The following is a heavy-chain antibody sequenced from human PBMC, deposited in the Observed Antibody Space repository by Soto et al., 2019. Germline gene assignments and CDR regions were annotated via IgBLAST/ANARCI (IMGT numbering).Heavy chain of an antibody. CDR1: GFTFSSYS. Sequence: XASLRLSCAASGFTFSSYSMNWVRQAPGKGLEWVSYISSSSSTIYYADSVKGRFTISRDNAKNSLYLQMNSLRDEDTAVYYCASQLLFRMVYATDDAFDIWGQGTMVTVSS. D-gene: IGHD2-8*01. V-gene: IGHV3-48*02. J-gene: IGHJ3*02. CDR3: ASQLLFRMVYATDDAFDI. CDR2: ISSSSSTI.